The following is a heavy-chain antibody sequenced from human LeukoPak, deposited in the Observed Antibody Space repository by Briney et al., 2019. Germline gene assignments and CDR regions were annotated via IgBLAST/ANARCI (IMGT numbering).Heavy chain of an antibody. CDR2: IYYSGST. D-gene: IGHD3-9*01. CDR3: ASDWTNAFDI. Sequence: PSETLSLTCTVSGGSISTYYWGWIRQPPGKGLEWIGSIYYSGSTYYNPSLKSRVTISVDTSKNQFSLKLSSVTAADTAVYYCASDWTNAFDIWGQGTMVTVSS. V-gene: IGHV4-39*01. CDR1: GGSISTYY. J-gene: IGHJ3*02.